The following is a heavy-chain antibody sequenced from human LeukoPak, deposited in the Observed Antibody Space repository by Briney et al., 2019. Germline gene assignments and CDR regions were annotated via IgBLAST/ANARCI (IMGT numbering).Heavy chain of an antibody. D-gene: IGHD6-19*01. CDR3: AKKIGSGWFTDWYFDL. CDR1: GFTFSSYW. V-gene: IGHV3-74*01. Sequence: PGGSLRLSCVASGFTFSSYWMHWVRQAPGKGLVWVSRINRDGSSTGYADSVKGRFSISRDTAKNTLYLQMNSLRAEDTAVYYCAKKIGSGWFTDWYFDLWGRGTLVTVSS. J-gene: IGHJ2*01. CDR2: INRDGSST.